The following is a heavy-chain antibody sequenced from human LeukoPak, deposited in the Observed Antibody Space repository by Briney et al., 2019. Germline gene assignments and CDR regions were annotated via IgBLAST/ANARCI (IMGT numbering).Heavy chain of an antibody. J-gene: IGHJ4*02. CDR3: ARQRSGKGSDY. D-gene: IGHD6-25*01. Sequence: SETLSLTCAVYGGSFSGYYWSWIRQPPGKGLEWIGEITHSGSTNYNPSLKSRVTISVDTSKNQFSLKLSSVTAADTAVYYCARQRSGKGSDYWGQGTPVTVSS. CDR1: GGSFSGYY. V-gene: IGHV4-34*01. CDR2: ITHSGST.